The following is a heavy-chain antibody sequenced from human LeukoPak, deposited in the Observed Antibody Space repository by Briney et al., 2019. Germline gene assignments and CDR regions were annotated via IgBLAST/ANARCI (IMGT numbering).Heavy chain of an antibody. J-gene: IGHJ4*02. V-gene: IGHV3-7*05. CDR1: GITFGSYW. CDR3: ARGRMAVAGSYEY. D-gene: IGHD6-19*01. CDR2: IKPDGSEK. Sequence: GGSLRLSCAASGITFGSYWMTWVRQAPGKGLECVANIKPDGSEKHYVDSVEGRFTISRENAKNSLFLEMNSLRAEDTAVYYWARGRMAVAGSYEYWGEGTVVTVSS.